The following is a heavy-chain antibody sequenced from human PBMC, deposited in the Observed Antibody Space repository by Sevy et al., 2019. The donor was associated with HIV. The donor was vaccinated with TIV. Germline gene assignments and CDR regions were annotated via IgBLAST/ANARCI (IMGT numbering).Heavy chain of an antibody. Sequence: ASVKVSCKASGGTFSSYAISWVRQAPGQGLEWMGGIIPIFGTANYAQKFQGRVTITADKSTSTAYMELSSLRSEDTAMYYCAVPMRPYYYDSSGGAFDIWGQGTMVTVSS. CDR3: AVPMRPYYYDSSGGAFDI. J-gene: IGHJ3*02. CDR2: IIPIFGTA. V-gene: IGHV1-69*06. D-gene: IGHD3-22*01. CDR1: GGTFSSYA.